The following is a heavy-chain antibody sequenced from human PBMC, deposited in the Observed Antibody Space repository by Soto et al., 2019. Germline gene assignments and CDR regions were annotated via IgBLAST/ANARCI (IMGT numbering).Heavy chain of an antibody. V-gene: IGHV3-21*01. CDR1: GFTFSSYS. CDR3: ARVSTTENPLAFDI. J-gene: IGHJ3*02. CDR2: ISSSSSYI. Sequence: GGSLRLSCAASGFTFSSYSMNWVRQAPGKGLEWVSSISSSSSYIYYADSVKGRFTISRDNAKNSLYLQMNSLRAEDTAVYYCARVSTTENPLAFDIWGQGTMVTVSS. D-gene: IGHD4-17*01.